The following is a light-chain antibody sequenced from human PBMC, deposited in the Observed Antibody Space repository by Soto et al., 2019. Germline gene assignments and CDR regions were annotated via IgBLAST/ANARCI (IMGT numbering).Light chain of an antibody. J-gene: IGKJ4*01. CDR1: QSVSSSY. V-gene: IGKV3-20*01. Sequence: EIVLTQSPGTLSLSPGERATLSCRASQSVSSSYLAWYQQKPGQAPRLLIYGASSRATGIPDRFSGSGSGTDFTLTISRLGPEDFAVYYCQQYGSSPLGFGGGTRVDIK. CDR2: GAS. CDR3: QQYGSSPLG.